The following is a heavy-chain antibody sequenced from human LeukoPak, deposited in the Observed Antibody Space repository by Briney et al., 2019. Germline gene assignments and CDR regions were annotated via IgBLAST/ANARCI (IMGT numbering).Heavy chain of an antibody. J-gene: IGHJ4*02. CDR3: ARDVGEYCSSTNCYASNY. Sequence: GASVKVSCKASGYTLTGYYMHWVRQAPGQGLEWMGWINPNSGGTNYAQKFQGRVTMTRDTSISTAYMELSRLRSDDTAVYYCARDVGEYCSSTNCYASNYWGQGTLVTVSS. V-gene: IGHV1-2*02. CDR1: GYTLTGYY. D-gene: IGHD2-2*01. CDR2: INPNSGGT.